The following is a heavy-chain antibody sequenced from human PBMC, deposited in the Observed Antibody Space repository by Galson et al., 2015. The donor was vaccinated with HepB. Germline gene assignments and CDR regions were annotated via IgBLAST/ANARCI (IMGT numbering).Heavy chain of an antibody. J-gene: IGHJ6*03. D-gene: IGHD3-10*01. CDR1: GVSLSSGGYY. CDR3: ARDLEVRGGFDHYMDV. Sequence: TLSLTCTVSGVSLSSGGYYWTWIRQHPAKGLEWIGRMHYSGATYYNPSLKSRLTMSADTSKNQFSLELSSVTAADTAVYYCARDLEVRGGFDHYMDVWGKGTTVTVSS. V-gene: IGHV4-31*03. CDR2: MHYSGAT.